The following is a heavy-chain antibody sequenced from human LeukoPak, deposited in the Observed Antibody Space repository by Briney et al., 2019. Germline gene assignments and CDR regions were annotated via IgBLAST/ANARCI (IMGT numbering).Heavy chain of an antibody. CDR3: ARNKLYSRGVYYMDV. CDR2: IYTSGST. CDR1: GGSISSGSYY. J-gene: IGHJ6*03. D-gene: IGHD4-11*01. V-gene: IGHV4-61*02. Sequence: SETLSLTCAVSGGSISSGSYYWSWIRQPAGKGLEWIGRIYTSGSTNYNPSLKSRVTISVDTSKNQFSLKLSSVTAADTAVYYCARNKLYSRGVYYMDVWGKGTTVTVSS.